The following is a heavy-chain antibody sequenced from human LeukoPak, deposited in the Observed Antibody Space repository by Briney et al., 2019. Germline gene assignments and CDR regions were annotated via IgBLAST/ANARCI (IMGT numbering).Heavy chain of an antibody. CDR3: ARDETHFYGSGSSNWFDP. CDR2: IYYSGTT. CDR1: GGSISGYD. V-gene: IGHV4-59*12. Sequence: PSETLSLTCSVSGGSISGYDWSWIRQPPEKGLEWIGYIYYSGTTIYNPSLKSRLTISLDTSKNPFSLNLSSVTAADTAVYYCARDETHFYGSGSSNWFDPWGQGILVTVSS. D-gene: IGHD3-10*01. J-gene: IGHJ5*02.